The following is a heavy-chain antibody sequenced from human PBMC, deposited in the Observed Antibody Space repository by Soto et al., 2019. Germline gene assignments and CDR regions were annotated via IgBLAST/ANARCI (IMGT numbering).Heavy chain of an antibody. CDR1: GYTFTSYA. V-gene: IGHV1-3*01. J-gene: IGHJ3*02. CDR3: ATYAYGGWREGWAFDI. CDR2: INAGNGNT. Sequence: QVPLVQSGAEVKKPGASVKVSCKASGYTFTSYAMHWVRQAPGQRLEWMGWINAGNGNTKYSQKFQGRVTMTRDTSASSAYMELSSLRSEDTAGYYCATYAYGGWREGWAFDIWGQGTMVTVSS. D-gene: IGHD4-17*01.